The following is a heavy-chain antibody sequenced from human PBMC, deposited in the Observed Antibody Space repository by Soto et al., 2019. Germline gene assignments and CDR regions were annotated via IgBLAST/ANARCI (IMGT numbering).Heavy chain of an antibody. J-gene: IGHJ3*02. V-gene: IGHV4-38-2*01. CDR3: ARYSDASGFAAFDI. D-gene: IGHD3-22*01. CDR1: GYPISNVYY. Sequence: SETMSLTCAVSGYPISNVYYWGWIWQPPGKGLEWIGSVHHTGSPYYNPSLKSRVTISLDTSKNQFSLKLNSVTASDTAVYYCARYSDASGFAAFDIWGQGTMVTVSS. CDR2: VHHTGSP.